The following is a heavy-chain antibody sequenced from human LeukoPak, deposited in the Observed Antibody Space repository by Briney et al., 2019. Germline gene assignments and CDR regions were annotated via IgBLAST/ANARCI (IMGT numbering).Heavy chain of an antibody. V-gene: IGHV4-4*07. D-gene: IGHD5-12*01. J-gene: IGHJ4*02. CDR1: GGSISNFY. Sequence: SETLSLTCTVSGGSISNFYWNWIRQPAGKGLEWIGRIYSSEDTDYNPSLKSRVSLSVDTSNNQFSLKLNSVTAADTAVYYCAREATESGYPYYVDYWGQGILVTVSS. CDR3: AREATESGYPYYVDY. CDR2: IYSSEDT.